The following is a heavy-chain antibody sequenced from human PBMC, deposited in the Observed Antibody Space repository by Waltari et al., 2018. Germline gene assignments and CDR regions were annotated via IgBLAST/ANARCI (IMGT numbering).Heavy chain of an antibody. Sequence: QVQLQQWGAGLLKPSETLSLTCAVYGGSFSCYYWSWIRQPPGKGLEWIGEINHSGSTNYNPSLKSRVTISVDTSKNQFSLKLSSVTAADTAVYYCARGLGGFYWGQGTLVTVSS. CDR2: INHSGST. J-gene: IGHJ4*02. V-gene: IGHV4-34*01. D-gene: IGHD3-16*01. CDR1: GGSFSCYY. CDR3: ARGLGGFY.